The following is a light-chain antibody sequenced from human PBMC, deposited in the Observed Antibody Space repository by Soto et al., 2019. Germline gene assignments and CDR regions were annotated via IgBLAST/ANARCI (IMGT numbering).Light chain of an antibody. Sequence: EIVLTQSPATLALSPGERATLSCRASQSVSTYLAWYQQKPGQAPRLLISDASKRATGIPARFSGSGSRTDFTLTISSLEPEDFATYYCQQYYSYPPTFGQGTKVEIK. V-gene: IGKV3-11*01. CDR2: DAS. CDR1: QSVSTY. CDR3: QQYYSYPPT. J-gene: IGKJ1*01.